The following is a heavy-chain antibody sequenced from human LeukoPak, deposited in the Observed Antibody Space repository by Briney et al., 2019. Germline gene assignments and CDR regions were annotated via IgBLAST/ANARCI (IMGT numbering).Heavy chain of an antibody. CDR3: ARGVATILFDP. V-gene: IGHV4-59*01. Sequence: SETLSLTCTVSGGSISSYYWSWIRQPPGKGLEWIGYIYYSGSTNYNPSLKSRVTISVDTSKNQFSLKLSSVTAADTAVYYCARGVATILFDPWGQGTLVTVSS. J-gene: IGHJ5*02. CDR2: IYYSGST. CDR1: GGSISSYY. D-gene: IGHD5-12*01.